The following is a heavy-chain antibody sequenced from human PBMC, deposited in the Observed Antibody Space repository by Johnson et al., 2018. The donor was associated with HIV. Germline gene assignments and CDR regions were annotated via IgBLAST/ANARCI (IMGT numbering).Heavy chain of an antibody. Sequence: VQLVESGGGLVKPGGSLRLSCAASGFTFSNAWMNWVRQAPGKGLEWVGRIKSKSDGGTTDYAAPVIGRFTISRDDSKNTLYLQMNSLKTDDTAVYSCGQGGTLRAFDIWGQGTMVTVSS. J-gene: IGHJ3*02. CDR3: GQGGTLRAFDI. CDR1: GFTFSNAW. CDR2: IKSKSDGGTT. V-gene: IGHV3-15*01.